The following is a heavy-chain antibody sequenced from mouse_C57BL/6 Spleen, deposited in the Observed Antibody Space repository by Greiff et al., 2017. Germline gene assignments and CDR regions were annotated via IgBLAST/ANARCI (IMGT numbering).Heavy chain of an antibody. D-gene: IGHD1-1*01. Sequence: VQLQQSGPELVKPGASVKISCKASGYAFSSSWMNWVKQRPGKGLEWIGRIYPGDGDTNYNGKFKGKATLTADKSSSTAYMQLSSLTSEDSAVYFCARSDYYGSSLDYWGKGTTLTVSS. CDR1: GYAFSSSW. V-gene: IGHV1-82*01. CDR2: IYPGDGDT. J-gene: IGHJ2*01. CDR3: ARSDYYGSSLDY.